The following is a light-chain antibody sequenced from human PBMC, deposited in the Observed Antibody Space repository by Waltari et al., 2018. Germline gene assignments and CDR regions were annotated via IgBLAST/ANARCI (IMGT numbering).Light chain of an antibody. Sequence: DIQMTQSPSTLSESVGDRVTITCRASQSIRSWLAWYQQKPGKAPKVLIYDASTLESGVSSRFSGSGSGTEFTLTINGLQPDDFATYYCQHYNNYSFGQGTRVEIK. CDR1: QSIRSW. CDR3: QHYNNYS. V-gene: IGKV1-5*01. CDR2: DAS. J-gene: IGKJ1*01.